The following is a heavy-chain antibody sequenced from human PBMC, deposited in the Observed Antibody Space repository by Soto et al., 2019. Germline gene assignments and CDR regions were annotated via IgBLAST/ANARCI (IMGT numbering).Heavy chain of an antibody. Sequence: GGSLRLSCAASGFTFSDYYMSWIRQAPGKGLEWVAYISSSDNIIYYADSVKGRFTISRDNAKNSLYLQMNSLRAEDTAVYYCARDGDVNTGFGKDYWGQGTLVTVSS. V-gene: IGHV3-11*04. CDR1: GFTFSDYY. J-gene: IGHJ4*02. D-gene: IGHD3-16*01. CDR2: ISSSDNII. CDR3: ARDGDVNTGFGKDY.